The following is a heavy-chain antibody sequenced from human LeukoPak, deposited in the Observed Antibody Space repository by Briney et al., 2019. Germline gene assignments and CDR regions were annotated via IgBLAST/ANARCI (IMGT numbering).Heavy chain of an antibody. CDR3: ARDRGTNLRLTSAGSFDY. Sequence: GGSLRLSCAASGFTFSSYAMHWVRQAPGKGLEWVAVISYDGSNKYYADSVKGRFTISRDNSENTLYLQMNSLRVEDTAVYYCARDRGTNLRLTSAGSFDYWGQGTLVTVSS. CDR2: ISYDGSNK. CDR1: GFTFSSYA. D-gene: IGHD6-13*01. J-gene: IGHJ4*02. V-gene: IGHV3-30-3*01.